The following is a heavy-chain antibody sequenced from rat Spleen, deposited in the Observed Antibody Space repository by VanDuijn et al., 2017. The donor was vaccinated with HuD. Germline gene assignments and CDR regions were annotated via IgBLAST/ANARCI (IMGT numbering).Heavy chain of an antibody. V-gene: IGHV5-58*01. J-gene: IGHJ2*01. CDR3: AKGRSPPFDY. CDR2: IDTDGSNT. CDR1: GFTFSGYW. D-gene: IGHD3-1*01. Sequence: EVQLVETGGGLVQPGRSLKLSCVASGFTFSGYWMYWIRQAPGKGLEWVSSIDTDGSNTYYPDSVKGRFTISRDNAENTVYLQMNSLRSEDTATYCCAKGRSPPFDYWGQGVMVTVSS.